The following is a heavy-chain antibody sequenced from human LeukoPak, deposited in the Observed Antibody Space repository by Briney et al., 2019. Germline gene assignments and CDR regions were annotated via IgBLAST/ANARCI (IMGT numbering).Heavy chain of an antibody. V-gene: IGHV3-15*01. CDR3: TTGATAFDI. D-gene: IGHD5-12*01. J-gene: IGHJ3*02. CDR2: IKSKTDGGTT. CDR1: GVTFRNAG. Sequence: GSLRLSCSASGVTFRNAGKIWVRQAPGKELEWVGHIKSKTDGGTTDYAAPVKGRFTISRDDSKNTLYLQMNSLKTEDTVVYYCTTGATAFDIWGQGTMVTVSS.